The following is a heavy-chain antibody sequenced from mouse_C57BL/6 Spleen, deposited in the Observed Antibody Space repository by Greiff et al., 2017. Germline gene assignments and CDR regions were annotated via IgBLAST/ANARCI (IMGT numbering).Heavy chain of an antibody. CDR1: GYAFSSSW. CDR3: ARSTDGYYFAY. Sequence: QVQLQQSGPELVKPGASVKISCKASGYAFSSSWLNWVKQRPGKGLEWIGRIYPGDGDTNYNGKFKGKATLTADKSSSTAYMQLSSLTSEDSAVYFCARSTDGYYFAYWGQGTLVTVSA. V-gene: IGHV1-82*01. D-gene: IGHD2-3*01. CDR2: IYPGDGDT. J-gene: IGHJ3*01.